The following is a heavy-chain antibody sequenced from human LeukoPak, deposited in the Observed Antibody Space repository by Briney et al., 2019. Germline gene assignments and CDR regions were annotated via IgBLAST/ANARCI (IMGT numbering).Heavy chain of an antibody. D-gene: IGHD5-12*01. CDR1: GGSISSSSYY. V-gene: IGHV4-39*07. CDR2: INHSGGT. CDR3: ARRRGYSGYDDPG. Sequence: PSETLSLTCTVSGGSISSSSYYWGWIRQPPGKGLEWIGEINHSGGTNYNPSLKSRVTISVDTSKNQFSLKLTSVTAADTAVYYCARRRGYSGYDDPGGDQGTLVTVSS. J-gene: IGHJ4*02.